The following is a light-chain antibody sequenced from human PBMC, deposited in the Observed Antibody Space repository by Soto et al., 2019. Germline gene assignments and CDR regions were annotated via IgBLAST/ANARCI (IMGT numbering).Light chain of an antibody. CDR1: QSLSRNF. CDR2: GVS. Sequence: ENVLTQSPGTLSLSPGERATLSCRASQSLSRNFLAWYQQKPGQAPRLLIYGVSSRAADIPDRFSGSGSGTDFTLTISRLEPEDFAVYYCQQYGSSRWTFGQGTKVDIK. CDR3: QQYGSSRWT. V-gene: IGKV3-20*01. J-gene: IGKJ1*01.